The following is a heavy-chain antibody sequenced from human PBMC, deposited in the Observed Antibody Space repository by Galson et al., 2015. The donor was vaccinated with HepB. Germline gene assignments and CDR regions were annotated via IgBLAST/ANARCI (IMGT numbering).Heavy chain of an antibody. CDR2: IYYSGST. Sequence: LSLTCTVSGGSISSHYWSWIRQPPGKGLEWIGYIYYSGSTNYNPSLKSRVTISVDMSKNQFSLKLSSVTAADTAVYYCARVTGYGSYYFDYWGQGTLVTVSS. CDR3: ARVTGYGSYYFDY. J-gene: IGHJ4*02. CDR1: GGSISSHY. D-gene: IGHD3-10*01. V-gene: IGHV4-59*11.